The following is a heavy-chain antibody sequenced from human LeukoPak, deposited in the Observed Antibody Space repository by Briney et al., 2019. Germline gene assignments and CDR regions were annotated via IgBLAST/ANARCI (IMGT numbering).Heavy chain of an antibody. CDR3: AKGDYYDLDY. Sequence: PGGSLRLSCAASGFIVSSNYMTWVRQAPGKGLEWVSVIYNGDNTNYADSVKSRFTISRDNSRNTLYLQMNSLRAEDTAVYYCAKGDYYDLDYWCQGTLVTVSS. D-gene: IGHD3-22*01. J-gene: IGHJ4*02. V-gene: IGHV3-53*01. CDR2: IYNGDNT. CDR1: GFIVSSNY.